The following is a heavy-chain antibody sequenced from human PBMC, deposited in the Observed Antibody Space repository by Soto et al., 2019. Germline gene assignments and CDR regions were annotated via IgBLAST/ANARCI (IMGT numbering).Heavy chain of an antibody. V-gene: IGHV3-21*01. CDR2: ISSSSSYI. CDR3: ARVGSHLDPENYGFWSGDTQPDAFDI. J-gene: IGHJ3*02. D-gene: IGHD3-3*01. CDR1: GFTFSSYS. Sequence: GGSLRLSCAASGFTFSSYSMNWVRQAPGKGLEWVSSISSSSSYIYYADSVKGRFTISRDNAKNSLYLQMNSLRAEDTAVYYCARVGSHLDPENYGFWSGDTQPDAFDIWGQGTMVTVSS.